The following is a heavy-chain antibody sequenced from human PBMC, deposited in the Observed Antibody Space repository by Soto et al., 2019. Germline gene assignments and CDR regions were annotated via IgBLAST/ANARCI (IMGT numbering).Heavy chain of an antibody. CDR3: ARDQDDSSDAFDI. Sequence: EVHLVESGGGLVQPGGSLRLSCAASGITFSNYWMTWVRQAPGKGLEWVANIKQDGSEKYYVDSVKGRFTISRDNAKNSLYLQMNGPRAEDTAVYYCARDQDDSSDAFDIWGQGTMVTVSS. CDR1: GITFSNYW. J-gene: IGHJ3*02. D-gene: IGHD3-3*01. CDR2: IKQDGSEK. V-gene: IGHV3-7*01.